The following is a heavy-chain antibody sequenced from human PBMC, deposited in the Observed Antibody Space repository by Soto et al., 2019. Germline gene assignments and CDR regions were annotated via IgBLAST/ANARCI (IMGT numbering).Heavy chain of an antibody. CDR1: GGSFSGYY. J-gene: IGHJ4*02. CDR3: AKSLSYDILTGYTPGY. V-gene: IGHV4-34*01. CDR2: INHSGST. D-gene: IGHD3-9*01. Sequence: SXTLSLTCAVYGGSFSGYYWSWIRQPPGKGLEWIGEINHSGSTNYNPSLKSRVTISVDTSKNQFSLKLSSVTAADTTVYYCAKSLSYDILTGYTPGYWGQGTLVTVSS.